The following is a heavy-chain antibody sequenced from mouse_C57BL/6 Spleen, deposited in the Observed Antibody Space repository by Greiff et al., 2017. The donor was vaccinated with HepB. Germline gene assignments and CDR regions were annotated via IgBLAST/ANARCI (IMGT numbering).Heavy chain of an antibody. CDR2: IDPSDSYT. V-gene: IGHV1-69*01. D-gene: IGHD4-1*01. Sequence: VKLQESGAELVMPGASVKLSCKASGYTFTSYWMHWVKQRPGQGLEWIGEIDPSDSYTNYNQKFKGKSTLTVDKSSSTAYMQLSSLTSEDSAVYYCARGTGSHWYFDVWGTGTTVTVSS. CDR1: GYTFTSYW. CDR3: ARGTGSHWYFDV. J-gene: IGHJ1*03.